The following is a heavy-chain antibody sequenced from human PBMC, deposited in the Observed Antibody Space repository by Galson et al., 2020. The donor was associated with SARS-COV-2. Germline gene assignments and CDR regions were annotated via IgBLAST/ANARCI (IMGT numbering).Heavy chain of an antibody. CDR3: ARRGYTNGYIDY. CDR1: GGSISTSHYY. Sequence: SQTLSLTCTVSGGSISTSHYYWDCIRQSPGKGLEWIGSVFYSGSTYSHPSLKSRVTMSVDTSKNEFSLKLSSVTAADTAVYYCARRGYTNGYIDYWGQGTLVTVSS. D-gene: IGHD2-8*01. J-gene: IGHJ4*02. V-gene: IGHV4-39*01. CDR2: VFYSGST.